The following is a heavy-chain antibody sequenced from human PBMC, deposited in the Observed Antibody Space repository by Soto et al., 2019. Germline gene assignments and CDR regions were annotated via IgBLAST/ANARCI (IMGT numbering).Heavy chain of an antibody. CDR2: ISGSGDKT. CDR1: GFTFSNFA. V-gene: IGHV3-23*01. CDR3: ARDQLYYNDISGRPLNAFDV. D-gene: IGHD3-22*01. J-gene: IGHJ3*01. Sequence: GGSLRLSCAASGFTFSNFAMSWVRQARGKGLEWVSAISGSGDKTYYADSVKGRFTISRDNSKDTLYLQMSSLRVEDTGIYYCARDQLYYNDISGRPLNAFDVWGQGTMVTVSS.